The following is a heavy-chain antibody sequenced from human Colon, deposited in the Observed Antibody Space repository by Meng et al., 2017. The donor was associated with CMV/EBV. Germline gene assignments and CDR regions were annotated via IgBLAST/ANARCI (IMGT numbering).Heavy chain of an antibody. Sequence: SETLSLTCTVSGDSLRDHYWSWIRQPPGKGLEWMGYVYYSGSARYSPSLRSRITISVDTSRNQISLNLRFVTAADTAMYFCARREITIFGVVTRKDNWFDPWGQGTLVTVSS. CDR3: ARREITIFGVVTRKDNWFDP. J-gene: IGHJ5*02. CDR2: VYYSGSA. CDR1: GDSLRDHY. V-gene: IGHV4-59*11. D-gene: IGHD3-3*01.